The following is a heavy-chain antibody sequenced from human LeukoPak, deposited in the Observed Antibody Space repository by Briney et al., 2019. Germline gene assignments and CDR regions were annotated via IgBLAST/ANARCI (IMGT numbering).Heavy chain of an antibody. J-gene: IGHJ4*02. D-gene: IGHD6-13*01. CDR3: AGNPGYSRSWYDDY. Sequence: ASVKVSCKASGYTFTSYDINWVRQATGQGLEWMGWMNPNSGNTDYAQKFQGRVTITADKSTSTAYMELSSLRSEDTAVYYCAGNPGYSRSWYDDYWGQGTLVTVSS. CDR1: GYTFTSYD. CDR2: MNPNSGNT. V-gene: IGHV1-8*01.